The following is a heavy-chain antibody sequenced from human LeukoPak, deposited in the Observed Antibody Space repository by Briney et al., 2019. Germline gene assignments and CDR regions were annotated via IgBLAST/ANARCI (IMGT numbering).Heavy chain of an antibody. V-gene: IGHV6-1*01. Sequence: SQTLSLTCAISGDSVSRNSAAWNWIRQSPSRGLEWLGGTYYRSKWYSDYAVSVKSRITINPAASKNQFSLELDSVTPEDTAIYYCARANIAVSGISYFDSWGQGTLVTVSS. CDR1: GDSVSRNSAA. CDR2: TYYRSKWYS. J-gene: IGHJ4*02. D-gene: IGHD6-19*01. CDR3: ARANIAVSGISYFDS.